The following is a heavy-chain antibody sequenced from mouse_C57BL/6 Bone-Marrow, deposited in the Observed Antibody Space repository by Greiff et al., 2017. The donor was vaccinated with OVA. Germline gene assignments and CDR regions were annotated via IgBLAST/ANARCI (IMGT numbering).Heavy chain of an antibody. CDR1: GYTFTSYG. V-gene: IGHV1-81*01. D-gene: IGHD2-2*01. Sequence: QVHVKQSGAELARPGASVKLSCKASGYTFTSYGISWVKQRTGQGLEWIGEIYPRSGNTYYNEKFKGKATLTADKSSSTAYMELRSLTSEDSAVYFCARGGYESYWGQGTLVTVSA. CDR2: IYPRSGNT. J-gene: IGHJ3*01. CDR3: ARGGYESY.